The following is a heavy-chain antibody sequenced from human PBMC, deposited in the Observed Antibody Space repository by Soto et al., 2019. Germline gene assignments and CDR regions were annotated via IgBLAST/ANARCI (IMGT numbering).Heavy chain of an antibody. J-gene: IGHJ6*02. CDR3: AKAPWGFYGSGSPWGGMDV. V-gene: IGHV3-30*18. CDR1: GFTFSSYG. CDR2: ISYDGSNK. D-gene: IGHD3-10*01. Sequence: QVQLVESGGGVVQPGRSLRLSCAASGFTFSSYGMHWVHQAPGKGLEWVAVISYDGSNKYYADSVKGRFTISRDNSKNTLYLQMNSLRAEDTAVYYCAKAPWGFYGSGSPWGGMDVWGQGTTVTVSS.